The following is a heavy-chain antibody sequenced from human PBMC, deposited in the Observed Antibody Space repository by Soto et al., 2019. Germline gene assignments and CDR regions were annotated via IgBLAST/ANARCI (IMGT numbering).Heavy chain of an antibody. J-gene: IGHJ5*02. D-gene: IGHD3-22*01. CDR2: IIPIFGTA. CDR1: GGTFSTYT. V-gene: IGHV1-69*01. CDR3: ARPLDSSGYWNNYFDP. Sequence: QVQLVQSGAEVKKPGSSVKVSCKASGGTFSTYTITWVRQAPGQGLQWMGGIIPIFGTANYPQKFEGRVTITADESTSTAYMELSSLRSEDTASYYCARPLDSSGYWNNYFDPWGQGTLVTVSS.